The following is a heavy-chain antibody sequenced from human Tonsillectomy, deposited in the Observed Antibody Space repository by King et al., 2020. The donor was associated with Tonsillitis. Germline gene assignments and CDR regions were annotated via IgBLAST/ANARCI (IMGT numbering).Heavy chain of an antibody. CDR3: ARDPSRGAATADDAFDI. V-gene: IGHV1-2*02. Sequence: VQLVESGAEVKKPGASVKVSCKASGYTLTDYYMHWVRQAPGQGLEWMGWINAKSGCTNYAQKFQGRVTMTRDTSISTAYMELSRVRSDDTAVYYCARDPSRGAATADDAFDIWGQGTMVTVS. CDR1: GYTLTDYY. D-gene: IGHD6-13*01. CDR2: INAKSGCT. J-gene: IGHJ3*02.